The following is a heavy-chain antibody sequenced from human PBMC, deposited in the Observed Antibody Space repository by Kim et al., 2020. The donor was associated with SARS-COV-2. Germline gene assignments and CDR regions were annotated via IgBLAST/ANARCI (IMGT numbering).Heavy chain of an antibody. J-gene: IGHJ6*03. V-gene: IGHV3-30*18. CDR1: GFTFSSYG. D-gene: IGHD2-2*01. Sequence: GGSLRLSCAASGFTFSSYGMHWVRQAPGKGLEWVALISYDGSNKYYADSVKGRFTISRDNSKNTLYLQMNSLRAEDTAVYYCAKDSTRYRLTNMDFGGKG. CDR2: ISYDGSNK. CDR3: AKDSTRYRLTNMDF.